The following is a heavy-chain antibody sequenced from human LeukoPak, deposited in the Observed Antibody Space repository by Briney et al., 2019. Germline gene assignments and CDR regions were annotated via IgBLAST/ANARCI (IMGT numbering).Heavy chain of an antibody. J-gene: IGHJ4*02. D-gene: IGHD2-15*01. V-gene: IGHV3-21*01. CDR1: GFNFSIYS. CDR3: ARDLGGWYLDN. Sequence: GGSLRLSCAASGFNFSIYSMNWVRQAPGKGLEWVSSITGVSTYIYYADSVKGRFTISRDNAKNSLYLQMNSLRAEDTAVYYCARDLGGWYLDNWGQGTLVTVSS. CDR2: ITGVSTYI.